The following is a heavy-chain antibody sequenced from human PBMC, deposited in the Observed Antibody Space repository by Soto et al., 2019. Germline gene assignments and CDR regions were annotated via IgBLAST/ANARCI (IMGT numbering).Heavy chain of an antibody. Sequence: QITLKESGPTLVKPTQTLTLTCTFSGFSLSAGGVGVGWIRQPPGKALEWLALIYWDDDKRYSPSLKSKLTITKDTSKNQVVLILPNMDPVDTATDYCAHRASPPDLEGQCYPYYYYYGLDVWGQGTPVTVSS. CDR2: IYWDDDK. J-gene: IGHJ6*02. CDR1: GFSLSAGGVG. D-gene: IGHD1-1*01. V-gene: IGHV2-5*02. CDR3: AHRASPPDLEGQCYPYYYYYGLDV.